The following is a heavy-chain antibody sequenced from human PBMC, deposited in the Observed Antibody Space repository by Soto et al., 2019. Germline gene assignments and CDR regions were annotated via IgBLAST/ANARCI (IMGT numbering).Heavy chain of an antibody. D-gene: IGHD3-10*01. Sequence: PVGSLRLSCAASGFTFSSYSMNWVRQAPGKGLEWVSSISSSSSFIYYADSVKGRFTISRDNAKNSLYLQMNSLRAEDTAVYYCAREYRGVYFDYWGQGTLVTVSS. J-gene: IGHJ4*02. V-gene: IGHV3-21*01. CDR2: ISSSSSFI. CDR3: AREYRGVYFDY. CDR1: GFTFSSYS.